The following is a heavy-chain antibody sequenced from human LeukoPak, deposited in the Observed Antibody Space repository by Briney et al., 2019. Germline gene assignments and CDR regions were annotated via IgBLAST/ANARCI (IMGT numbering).Heavy chain of an antibody. V-gene: IGHV3-74*01. CDR1: GFTFSKYW. CDR2: INTDGTVT. D-gene: IGHD6-19*01. CDR3: ATKQWLAPPPDS. Sequence: GGSLRLSCSASGFTFSKYWMLWVRQAPGKGLESVSRINTDGTVTTYADPVKGRFTVSRDNADNTMFLQMNSVRDEDTAVYYCATKQWLAPPPDSWGQGTPVTVSS. J-gene: IGHJ4*02.